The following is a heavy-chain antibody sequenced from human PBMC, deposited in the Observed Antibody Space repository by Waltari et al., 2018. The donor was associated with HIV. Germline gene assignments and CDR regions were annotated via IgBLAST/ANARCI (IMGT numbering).Heavy chain of an antibody. CDR1: GYSFTSYW. V-gene: IGHV5-51*01. CDR3: ARQGYSSGWSPYYFDY. CDR2: IYPGDSDT. D-gene: IGHD6-19*01. J-gene: IGHJ4*02. Sequence: EVQLVQSGAEVKKPGESLKISCKGSGYSFTSYWIGWVRQMPGKGLEWMGIIYPGDSDTRYSPSFQGQVTISADKSISTAYLQWSSLKASDTAMYYCARQGYSSGWSPYYFDYWGQGTLVTVSS.